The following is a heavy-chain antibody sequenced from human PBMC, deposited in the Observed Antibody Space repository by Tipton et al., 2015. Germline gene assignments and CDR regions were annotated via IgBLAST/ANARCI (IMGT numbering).Heavy chain of an antibody. V-gene: IGHV3-74*01. J-gene: IGHJ5*02. Sequence: SLRLSCAASGFTFSNSWMHWVRQVPGKGLVWVSRINRDGGSTNYADSVKGRFIISRDNAKNSLYLQMNSLRAEDTAVYYCARVARPDIIYPNWFDAWGQGTLVTVSS. CDR3: ARVARPDIIYPNWFDA. D-gene: IGHD3-10*01. CDR1: GFTFSNSW. CDR2: INRDGGST.